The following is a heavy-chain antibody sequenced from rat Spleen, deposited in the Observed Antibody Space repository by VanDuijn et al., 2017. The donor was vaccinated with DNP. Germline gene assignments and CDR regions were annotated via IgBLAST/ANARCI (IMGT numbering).Heavy chain of an antibody. CDR3: IRWNSGHFDY. J-gene: IGHJ2*01. Sequence: EVRLVESGGGLVQPGRSLKLSCAASGFTFSSYGMHWFRQAPTKGLEWVASISPSGGSTYYRDSMKGRFAISRDNAKSTLYLQMNSLRSEDMATYYCIRWNSGHFDYWGQGVMVPVSS. V-gene: IGHV5-19*01. CDR1: GFTFSSYG. CDR2: ISPSGGST. D-gene: IGHD4-3*01.